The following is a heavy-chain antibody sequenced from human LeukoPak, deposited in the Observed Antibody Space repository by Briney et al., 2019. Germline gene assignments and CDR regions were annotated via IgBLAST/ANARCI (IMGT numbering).Heavy chain of an antibody. Sequence: ASVKVSCKASGYAFTTYGISGVRQTPGQGLVWMGWISAYNGNTNYAQKLQGRVTMTTDTSTSTAYMELRSLTSDDTAVYYCARVGTVASFLPIPDYWGREPWSPSPQ. CDR2: ISAYNGNT. CDR1: GYAFTTYG. CDR3: ARVGTVASFLPIPDY. J-gene: IGHJ4*02. D-gene: IGHD6-19*01. V-gene: IGHV1-18*01.